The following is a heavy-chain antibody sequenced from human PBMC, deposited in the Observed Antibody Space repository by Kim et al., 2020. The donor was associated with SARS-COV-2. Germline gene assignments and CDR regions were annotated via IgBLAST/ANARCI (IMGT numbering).Heavy chain of an antibody. V-gene: IGHV3-30*04. CDR3: ARTMGAYMSSSGYFDY. D-gene: IGHD3-22*01. CDR1: GFTFSSYA. CDR2: ISYDGSNK. J-gene: IGHJ4*02. Sequence: GGSLRLSCAASGFTFSSYAMHWVRQAPGKGLEWVAVISYDGSNKYYADTVKGRFTISRDNSKNTLYLQMNSLRAEDTAVYYCARTMGAYMSSSGYFDYWGQGTLVTVSS.